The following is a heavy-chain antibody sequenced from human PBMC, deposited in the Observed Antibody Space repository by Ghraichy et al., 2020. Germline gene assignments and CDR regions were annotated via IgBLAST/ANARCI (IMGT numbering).Heavy chain of an antibody. J-gene: IGHJ5*02. Sequence: SETLSLTCAVYGGSFSDYYWSWIRQPPGKGLEWIGEINHSRTTNYNPSLKSRVTISVDTSKNQFSLKLSSVTAADTAVYYCARGRRMGEKLTMVRGGNWFDPWGQGTLVTVSS. CDR1: GGSFSDYY. CDR2: INHSRTT. CDR3: ARGRRMGEKLTMVRGGNWFDP. V-gene: IGHV4-34*01. D-gene: IGHD3-10*01.